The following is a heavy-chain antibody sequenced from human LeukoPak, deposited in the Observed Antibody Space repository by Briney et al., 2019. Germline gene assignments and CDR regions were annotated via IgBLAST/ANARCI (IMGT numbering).Heavy chain of an antibody. CDR2: ISYDGNNK. CDR3: ARGRGVVYAFDI. J-gene: IGHJ3*02. Sequence: QPGGSLRLSCAASGFTFSSYAMHWVRQAPGKGLEWVAVISYDGNNKFYADSVKGRFTISRDNSKNTLYLQMNSLRGEETAVYYCARGRGVVYAFDIWGQGTMVTVSS. D-gene: IGHD3-3*01. V-gene: IGHV3-30-3*01. CDR1: GFTFSSYA.